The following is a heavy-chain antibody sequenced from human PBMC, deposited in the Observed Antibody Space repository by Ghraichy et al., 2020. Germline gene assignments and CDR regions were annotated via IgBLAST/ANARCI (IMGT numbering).Heavy chain of an antibody. Sequence: GALNISCAASGFTFSSYAMSWVRQAPGKGLEWVSAISGSGGSTYYADSVKGRFTVSRDNSKNTLYLQMNSLRAEDTAVYYCAKDRGDPYYFDYWGQGTLVTVSS. D-gene: IGHD4-17*01. V-gene: IGHV3-23*01. CDR2: ISGSGGST. J-gene: IGHJ4*02. CDR1: GFTFSSYA. CDR3: AKDRGDPYYFDY.